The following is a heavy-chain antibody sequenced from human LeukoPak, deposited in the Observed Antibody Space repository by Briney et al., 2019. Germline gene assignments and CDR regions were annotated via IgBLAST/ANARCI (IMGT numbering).Heavy chain of an antibody. V-gene: IGHV3-7*05. CDR2: IKQDGSEK. D-gene: IGHD3-22*01. Sequence: GGSLRLSCAASGFTFSNYWMGWFRQAPGKGLEWVAIIKQDGSEKYYEDSVKGRFTISRDNAMNSLFLQMNSLRAEDTAVYYCAGDPGWLLASWGQGTLVTVSS. J-gene: IGHJ5*02. CDR3: AGDPGWLLAS. CDR1: GFTFSNYW.